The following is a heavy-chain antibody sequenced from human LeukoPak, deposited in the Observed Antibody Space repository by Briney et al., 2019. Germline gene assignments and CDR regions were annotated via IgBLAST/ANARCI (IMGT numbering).Heavy chain of an antibody. Sequence: PSETLSLTCTVSGGSISSYYWSWIRQPPGKGLEWIGETYYNGYTNHKYNPSLLSRVSISVDTSKNQFSLRMNSVTAADTAVYYCARDLRHSYGKWLDPWGRGTLVTVSS. CDR1: GGSISSYY. CDR2: TYYNGYT. D-gene: IGHD5-18*01. J-gene: IGHJ5*02. CDR3: ARDLRHSYGKWLDP. V-gene: IGHV4-59*01.